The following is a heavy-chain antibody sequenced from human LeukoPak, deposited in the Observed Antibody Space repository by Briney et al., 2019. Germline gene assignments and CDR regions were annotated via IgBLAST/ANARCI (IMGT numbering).Heavy chain of an antibody. D-gene: IGHD6-13*01. CDR3: ARQLGRIAAAGTRVFGY. J-gene: IGHJ4*02. CDR1: GYTFTGYY. CDR2: INPNSGGT. Sequence: ASAKVSCKASGYTFTGYYMHWVRQAPGQGLEWMGWINPNSGGTNYAQKFQGRVTTTRDTSISTAYMELSRLRSDDTAVYYCARQLGRIAAAGTRVFGYWGQGTLVTVSS. V-gene: IGHV1-2*02.